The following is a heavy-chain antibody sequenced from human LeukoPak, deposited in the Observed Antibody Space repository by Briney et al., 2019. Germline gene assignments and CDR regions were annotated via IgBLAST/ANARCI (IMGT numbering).Heavy chain of an antibody. CDR1: GFTFSSYG. CDR2: IRSSGNNI. J-gene: IGHJ6*02. V-gene: IGHV3-21*01. Sequence: PGGSLRLSCAASGFTFSSYGMTWVRQAPGKGLEWVSSIRSSGNNIYYADSVKGRFTISRDNAKNSLYLHMNSLRAEDTAVYYCARGELVDSYYYYGMDVGGQGTTVTVSS. D-gene: IGHD6-6*01. CDR3: ARGELVDSYYYYGMDV.